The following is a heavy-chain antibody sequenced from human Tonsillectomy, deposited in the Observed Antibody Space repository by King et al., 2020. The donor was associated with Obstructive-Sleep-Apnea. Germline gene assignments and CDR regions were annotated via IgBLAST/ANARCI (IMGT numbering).Heavy chain of an antibody. CDR1: GGSISSGGYY. J-gene: IGHJ6*02. D-gene: IGHD2-2*01. CDR3: ARELGYCSSTSCPPAYYYGMDV. CDR2: IYYSGGT. Sequence: VQLQESGPGLVKPSQTLSLTCTVSGGSISSGGYYWSWIRQHPGKGLEWIGYIYYSGGTYYNPSLKSRVTISVDTSKNQFSLKLSSVTAADTAVYYCARELGYCSSTSCPPAYYYGMDVWGQGTTVTVSS. V-gene: IGHV4-31*03.